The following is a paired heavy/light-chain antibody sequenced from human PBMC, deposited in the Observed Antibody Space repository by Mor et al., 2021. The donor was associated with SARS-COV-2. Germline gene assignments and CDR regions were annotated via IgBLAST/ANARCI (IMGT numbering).Heavy chain of an antibody. Sequence: EVQILESGGGLVQPGGSLRLSCAASGFTLSSYAMSWVRQAPGKGLEWVSGISGSGGSTYYAESVKGRFTISRDNSKNTLYLQMNSLRAEDTAVYYCAKGSSFIGVPGYFDYWGQGTLVTVSS. V-gene: IGHV3-23*01. CDR2: ISGSGGST. CDR3: AKGSSFIGVPGYFDY. D-gene: IGHD3-3*01. J-gene: IGHJ4*02. CDR1: GFTLSSYA.
Light chain of an antibody. CDR3: QQYGSSPFT. J-gene: IGKJ3*01. V-gene: IGKV3-20*01. CDR1: QSVSSY. Sequence: EIVLTQSPGTLSLSPGERATLSCRASQSVSSYLAWYQQKPGQAPRLLIYGTSSRATGIPDRFSGSGSGTDFTLTISRLEPEDFAVYYCQQYGSSPFTFGPGTKVDIK. CDR2: GTS.